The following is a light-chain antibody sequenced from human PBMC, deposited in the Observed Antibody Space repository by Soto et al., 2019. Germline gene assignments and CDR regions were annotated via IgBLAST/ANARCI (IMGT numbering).Light chain of an antibody. J-gene: IGKJ3*01. Sequence: DIQMTQSQSSLSASVGDRVTITCRASQDITTYLAWYQQEPGKVPKLLIYGASALRSGVPSRFSGRGSGTDFTLTISSLQPEDVATYYCQQYNSARPTFGPGTKVDVK. CDR3: QQYNSARPT. CDR1: QDITTY. CDR2: GAS. V-gene: IGKV1-27*01.